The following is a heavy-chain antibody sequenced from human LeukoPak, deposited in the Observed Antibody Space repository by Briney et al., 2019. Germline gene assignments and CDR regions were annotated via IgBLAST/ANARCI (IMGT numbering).Heavy chain of an antibody. CDR1: GFTFSSYA. D-gene: IGHD3-22*01. CDR2: ISGSGGST. Sequence: GGSLRLSCAASGFTFSSYAMSWVRQAPGKGLEWVSAISGSGGSTYYADSVKGRFTISRDNSKNTLYLQMNSLRAEDTAVYYCAKAPYYYDSSGLLRIGYWGQGTLDTVSS. CDR3: AKAPYYYDSSGLLRIGY. V-gene: IGHV3-23*01. J-gene: IGHJ4*02.